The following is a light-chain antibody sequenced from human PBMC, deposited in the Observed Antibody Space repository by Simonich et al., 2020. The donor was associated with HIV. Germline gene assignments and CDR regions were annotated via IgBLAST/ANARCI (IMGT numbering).Light chain of an antibody. Sequence: DIQMTQSPSSLPASVGDKVTITCQASQDITNYLNWYQQKPGKAPKLLIYGASNLETGVQSRFNGTGCGTDFTFTINSLQPEDIATYYCQQYDNLPWTFGRGTKVEIK. J-gene: IGKJ1*01. CDR1: QDITNY. CDR3: QQYDNLPWT. V-gene: IGKV1-33*01. CDR2: GAS.